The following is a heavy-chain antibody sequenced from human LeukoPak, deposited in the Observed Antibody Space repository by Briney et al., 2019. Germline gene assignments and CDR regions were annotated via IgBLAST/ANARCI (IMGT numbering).Heavy chain of an antibody. D-gene: IGHD3-22*01. Sequence: PGGSLRLSCAASGFTFSNYWMHWVRQVPVKGLVWVSRINDDGSATFYADSVKGRFTISRDNAKNSLYLQMNSLRAEDTALYYCAKDINPNYYDSSGYPDWGQGTLVTVSS. CDR3: AKDINPNYYDSSGYPD. J-gene: IGHJ4*02. CDR1: GFTFSNYW. CDR2: INDDGSAT. V-gene: IGHV3-74*01.